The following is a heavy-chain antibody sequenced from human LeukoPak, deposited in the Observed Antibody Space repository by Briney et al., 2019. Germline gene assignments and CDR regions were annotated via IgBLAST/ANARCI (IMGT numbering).Heavy chain of an antibody. J-gene: IGHJ4*02. D-gene: IGHD6-6*01. CDR1: SYTFSSYG. Sequence: ASVKVSCKTSSYTFSSYGISWVRQAPGQGLEWMGWISGYNGNTNYEQKFQDRVTMTTDTSTSTAYMEVRSLKYDDTAVYYCARESSIAARRPLDYWGQGTLVTVSS. CDR3: ARESSIAARRPLDY. V-gene: IGHV1-18*01. CDR2: ISGYNGNT.